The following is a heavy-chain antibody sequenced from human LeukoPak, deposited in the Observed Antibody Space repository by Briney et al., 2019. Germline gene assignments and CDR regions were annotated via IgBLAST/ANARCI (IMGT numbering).Heavy chain of an antibody. J-gene: IGHJ5*02. V-gene: IGHV1-8*02. CDR2: MNPNSGNT. D-gene: IGHD6-13*01. CDR3: ARGSIAAAGIDP. Sequence: ASVKVSCKASGYTFTSYYMHWVRQATGQGLEWIGWMNPNSGNTGYAQKFQGRVTMTRNTSISTAYMELSSLRSEDTAVYYCARGSIAAAGIDPWGQGTLVTVSS. CDR1: GYTFTSYY.